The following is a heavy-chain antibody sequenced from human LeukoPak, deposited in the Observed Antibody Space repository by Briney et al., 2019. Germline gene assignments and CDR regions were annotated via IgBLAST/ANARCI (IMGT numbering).Heavy chain of an antibody. Sequence: PGGSVRLFCAACGFTFSSYAMSWVRHAPGKGLEWVSALSGRGGSTYYADSVKGRFTISRDNSKNTLYLQMNSLRAEDTAVYYCAKDTIFGVVMMYYFDYWGQGTLVTVSS. CDR1: GFTFSSYA. CDR2: LSGRGGST. D-gene: IGHD3-3*01. CDR3: AKDTIFGVVMMYYFDY. V-gene: IGHV3-23*01. J-gene: IGHJ4*02.